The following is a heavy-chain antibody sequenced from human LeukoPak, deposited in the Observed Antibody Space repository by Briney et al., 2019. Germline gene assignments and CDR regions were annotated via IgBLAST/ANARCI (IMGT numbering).Heavy chain of an antibody. CDR2: ISSGSTAI. D-gene: IGHD3-16*01. J-gene: IGHJ4*02. CDR1: GFTFSSYA. V-gene: IGHV3-48*01. Sequence: PGGSLRLSCAASGFTFSSYAMSWVRQAPGKGLRWVSYISSGSTAIYYADSVKGRFTISRDNAKNSLYLQMNSLRAEDTAVYYCAKWGSSSLSGYWGQGTLVTVSS. CDR3: AKWGSSSLSGY.